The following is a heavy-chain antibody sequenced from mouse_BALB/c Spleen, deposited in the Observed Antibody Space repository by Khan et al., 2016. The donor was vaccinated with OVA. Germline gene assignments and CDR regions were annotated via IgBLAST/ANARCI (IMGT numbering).Heavy chain of an antibody. CDR3: ARMEAYGNFSWYFDV. CDR1: GYSFTDYN. D-gene: IGHD2-10*02. V-gene: IGHV1S135*01. Sequence: EVQLQQSGPELVKPGASVKVSCKASGYSFTDYNMYWVKQSHGKSLEWIGYIDPYNGGTSYNQKFKGKATLTVDKSSSTAFMQLNSLTSEDSSVYYCARMEAYGNFSWYFDVWGAVTTVPVSS. CDR2: IDPYNGGT. J-gene: IGHJ1*01.